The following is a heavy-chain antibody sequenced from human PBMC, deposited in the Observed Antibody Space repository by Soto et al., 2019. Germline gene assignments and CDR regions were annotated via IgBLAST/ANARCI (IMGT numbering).Heavy chain of an antibody. CDR2: IIPILGIA. J-gene: IGHJ3*02. D-gene: IGHD6-19*01. V-gene: IGHV1-69*02. CDR3: ARGVAVAGVLSAFDI. CDR1: GGTFSSYT. Sequence: QVQLVQSGAEVKKPGSSVKVSCKASGGTFSSYTISWVRQAPGQGLEWMGRIIPILGIANYAQKFQGRVTITADKSTSTAYMELSSLRSEDTAVYYCARGVAVAGVLSAFDIWGQGTMVTVSS.